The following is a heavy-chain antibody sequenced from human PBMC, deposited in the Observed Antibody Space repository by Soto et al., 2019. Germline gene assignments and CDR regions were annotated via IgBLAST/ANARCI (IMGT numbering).Heavy chain of an antibody. D-gene: IGHD6-13*01. CDR2: ISGSGGST. V-gene: IGHV3-23*01. J-gene: IGHJ6*02. CDR3: ARFYSRSWYQVGPEYYYYGMDV. Sequence: GGSLRLSCAASGFTFSSYAMSWVRQAPGKGLEWVSAISGSGGSTYYADSVKGRFTISRDNSKNTLYLQMNSLRAEDTAVYYCARFYSRSWYQVGPEYYYYGMDVWGQGTTVTVSS. CDR1: GFTFSSYA.